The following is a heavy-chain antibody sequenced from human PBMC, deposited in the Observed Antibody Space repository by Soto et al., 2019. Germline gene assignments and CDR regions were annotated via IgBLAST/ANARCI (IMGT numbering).Heavy chain of an antibody. J-gene: IGHJ4*02. Sequence: QVQLVQSGAEVKKPGASVKVSCKASGYTFTSYYMHWVRQAPGQGLEWMGIINPSGGSTSYAQKFQGRVTMTRDTSTSTVYMELSSLRSEETAVYYCARDPPDYDGAYYFDYWGQGTLVTVSS. CDR1: GYTFTSYY. CDR2: INPSGGST. V-gene: IGHV1-46*03. D-gene: IGHD4-17*01. CDR3: ARDPPDYDGAYYFDY.